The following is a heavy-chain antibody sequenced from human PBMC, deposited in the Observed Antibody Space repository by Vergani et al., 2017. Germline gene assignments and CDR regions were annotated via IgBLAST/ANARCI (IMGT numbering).Heavy chain of an antibody. CDR1: GGSFSGYY. CDR3: ARDLIEKGARIAVAGTGRAFDI. Sequence: QVQLQQWGAGLLKPSETLSLTCAVYGGSFSGYYWSWIRQPPGKGLECIGEIHHSGSTNYNPSLKSRVTISVDTSKNQFPRKLSSVTAADTAVYYCARDLIEKGARIAVAGTGRAFDIWGQGTMVTVSS. J-gene: IGHJ3*02. V-gene: IGHV4-34*01. CDR2: IHHSGST. D-gene: IGHD6-19*01.